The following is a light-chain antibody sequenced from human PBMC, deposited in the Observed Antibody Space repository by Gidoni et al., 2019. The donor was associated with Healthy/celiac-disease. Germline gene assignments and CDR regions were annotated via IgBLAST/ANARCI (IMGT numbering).Light chain of an antibody. V-gene: IGKV4-1*01. CDR1: QSVLYSSNNKNY. CDR3: QQYYSTPRFT. Sequence: DLVMTQSPDSLAVSLGERATINCKSSQSVLYSSNNKNYLAWYQQKPGQPPKLLIYWASTRESGVPDRFSGSGAGTDVTLTISSLQAEVVAVYYCQQYYSTPRFTFGPGTKVDIK. J-gene: IGKJ3*01. CDR2: WAS.